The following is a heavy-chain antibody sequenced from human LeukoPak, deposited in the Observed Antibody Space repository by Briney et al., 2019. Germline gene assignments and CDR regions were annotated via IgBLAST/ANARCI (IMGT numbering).Heavy chain of an antibody. CDR2: IYSGGST. V-gene: IGHV3-53*01. CDR1: GFTVSSNY. J-gene: IGHJ3*02. D-gene: IGHD3-10*01. CDR3: ARGRFGTHAFDI. Sequence: GGSLRLSCAASGFTVSSNYMSWVRQAPGKGLEWVSVIYSGGSTYYADSVKGRFTISRDNFKNTLYLQMNSLRAEDTAVYYCARGRFGTHAFDIWGQGTMVTVSS.